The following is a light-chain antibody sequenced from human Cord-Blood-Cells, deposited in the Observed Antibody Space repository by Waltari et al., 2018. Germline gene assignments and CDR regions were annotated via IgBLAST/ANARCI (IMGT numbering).Light chain of an antibody. Sequence: QSALTQPRSVSGSPGQSVTISCTVTSRDVGGYNYVSWYQQHPGKAPKLMIYDVSKRPSGVPDRFSGSKSGNTASLTISGLQAEDEADYYCCSYAGSYTYVFGTGTKVTVL. V-gene: IGLV2-11*02. CDR3: CSYAGSYTYV. CDR1: SRDVGGYNY. J-gene: IGLJ1*01. CDR2: DVS.